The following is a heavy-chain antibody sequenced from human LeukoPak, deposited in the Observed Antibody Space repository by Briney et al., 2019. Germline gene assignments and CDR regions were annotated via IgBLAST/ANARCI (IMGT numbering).Heavy chain of an antibody. CDR2: ISYDGSNK. CDR3: ARSEILDY. CDR1: GFTFSSYA. J-gene: IGHJ4*02. V-gene: IGHV3-30-3*01. Sequence: GGSLRLSCAASGFTFSSYAMHWVRQAPGKGLEWVAVISYDGSNKYYADSVKGRFTISRDNSKNTLYLQMNSLRAEDTAVYYCARSEILDYWGQGTLVTVSS.